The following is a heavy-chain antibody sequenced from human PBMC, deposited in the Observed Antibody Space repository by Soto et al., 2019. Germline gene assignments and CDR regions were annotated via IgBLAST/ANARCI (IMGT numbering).Heavy chain of an antibody. Sequence: QVQLVESGGGVVQPGRSLRLSCAASGFTLTDYGLNWVRQAPGKGLEWVAVISYDVGKKYYAESVKGRFTISRYNYQHTRYLQMNSLRVEDTAVYYCARGHSLASSGPTSYYYYGIDVWGQGTRVTVSS. CDR2: ISYDVGKK. D-gene: IGHD3-22*01. J-gene: IGHJ6*02. CDR3: ARGHSLASSGPTSYYYYGIDV. CDR1: GFTLTDYG. V-gene: IGHV3-30-3*01.